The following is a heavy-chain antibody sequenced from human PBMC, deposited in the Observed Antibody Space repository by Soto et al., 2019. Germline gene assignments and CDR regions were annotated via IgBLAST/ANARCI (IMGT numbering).Heavy chain of an antibody. J-gene: IGHJ5*01. Sequence: QVHLVQSAAEVKKPGASVKVSCKTSGYSFTNYGISWVRQAPGQGLQWMGWISVYYGYSNYAQKFQDRVTLTTDTSRSTAYMELRNRRSDDTAVYYCARNSSTWSDFWGHGTLVTVSS. CDR2: ISVYYGYS. V-gene: IGHV1-18*01. CDR1: GYSFTNYG. CDR3: ARNSSTWSDF. D-gene: IGHD6-13*01.